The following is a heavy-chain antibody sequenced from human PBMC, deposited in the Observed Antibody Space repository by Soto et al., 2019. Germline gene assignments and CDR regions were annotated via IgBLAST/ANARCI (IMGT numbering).Heavy chain of an antibody. Sequence: QVQLVESGGGVVQPGRSLRLSCAASGFTFSSYGMHWVRQAPGKGLEWVAVISYDGSNKYYADSVKGRFTISRDNSKNTLYLQMNSLRYEDTAVYYCAKDQLRGVRGVITYYYGMDVWGQGTTVTVSS. V-gene: IGHV3-30*18. CDR3: AKDQLRGVRGVITYYYGMDV. CDR1: GFTFSSYG. J-gene: IGHJ6*02. D-gene: IGHD3-10*01. CDR2: ISYDGSNK.